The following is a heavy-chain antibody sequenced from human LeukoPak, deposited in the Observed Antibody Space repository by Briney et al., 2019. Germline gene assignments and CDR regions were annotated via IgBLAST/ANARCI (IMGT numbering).Heavy chain of an antibody. CDR3: AREGRGERAFDI. Sequence: GGSLRLSCAGSGFTLSSNWMHWVRQAPGKGLVWVARFYSDGGRTNYADSVKGRFTISGDNAKNTQYLQMSSLRAEDTAVYYCAREGRGERAFDIWGQGTMVTVSS. CDR2: FYSDGGRT. V-gene: IGHV3-74*01. CDR1: GFTLSSNW. D-gene: IGHD5-12*01. J-gene: IGHJ3*02.